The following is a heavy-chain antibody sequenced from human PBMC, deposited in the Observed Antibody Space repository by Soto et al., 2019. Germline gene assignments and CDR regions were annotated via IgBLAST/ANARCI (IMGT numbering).Heavy chain of an antibody. CDR3: ASGIRLWLRRINNGYSG. J-gene: IGHJ4*02. Sequence: QVQLVQSGAEVKKPESSVKVSCKAPGGTFSTYAISWVRQAPGQGLEWMGGIIPMFGTANYAHRFQDRVTITADESTNTVYMELSSLTSEDTAVYFCASGIRLWLRRINNGYSGWGQGTLVTVSS. V-gene: IGHV1-69*12. CDR2: IIPMFGTA. D-gene: IGHD5-12*01. CDR1: GGTFSTYA.